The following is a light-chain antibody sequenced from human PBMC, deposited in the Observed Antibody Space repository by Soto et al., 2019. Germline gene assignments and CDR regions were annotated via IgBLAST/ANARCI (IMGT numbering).Light chain of an antibody. V-gene: IGKV2-28*01. J-gene: IGKJ2*01. CDR2: LGS. Sequence: DIVMTQSPLSLPVTPGEPASISCRSSQSLLHSNGYNFLDWYLQKPGQSPQLLIHLGSNRASGVPDRFSDSGSGTDFTLKISRVEAEDVGVYYCMQALQTPPYTFGQGTKVEIK. CDR3: MQALQTPPYT. CDR1: QSLLHSNGYNF.